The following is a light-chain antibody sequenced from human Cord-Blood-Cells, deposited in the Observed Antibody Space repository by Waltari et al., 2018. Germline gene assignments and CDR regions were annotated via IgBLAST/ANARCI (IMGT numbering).Light chain of an antibody. CDR1: QSISSY. V-gene: IGKV1-39*01. J-gene: IGKJ4*01. Sequence: DIQMTQSPSSLSASVGDRVTITCRASQSISSYLNWYQQKPGKAPKLRIEAASSLQSGVPSRFSGSGTGTVFTLTISSLQPEDISTYYCQQSYSTPDTFGGGTEVEIK. CDR2: AAS. CDR3: QQSYSTPDT.